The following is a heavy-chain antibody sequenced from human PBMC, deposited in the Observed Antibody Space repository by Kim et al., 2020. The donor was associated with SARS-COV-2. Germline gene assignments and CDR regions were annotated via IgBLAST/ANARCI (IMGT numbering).Heavy chain of an antibody. V-gene: IGHV3-7*03. J-gene: IGHJ5*02. CDR1: GFTLSYYW. CDR2: IKNDGSEK. D-gene: IGHD1-26*01. CDR3: VRGGSAEMDL. Sequence: GGSLRHSCAASGFTLSYYWMTWVRQAPGKGLEWVAIIKNDGSEKDYGDSVKGRFAISRDNAKNSLYLQMNSLRADDTAVYYCVRGGSAEMDLWGQGTLVTVSS.